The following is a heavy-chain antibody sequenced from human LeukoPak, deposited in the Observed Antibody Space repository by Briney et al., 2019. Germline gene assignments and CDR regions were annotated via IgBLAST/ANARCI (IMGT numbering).Heavy chain of an antibody. J-gene: IGHJ4*02. D-gene: IGHD6-19*01. CDR1: GFTFSSYS. CDR3: AREGHSGWSDY. Sequence: GGSLRLSCAASGFTFSSYSMNWVRQAPGKGLEWVSSISSSSSYIYYADSVKGRFTISRDNAKNSLYLQMNSLRAEDTAVYYCAREGHSGWSDYWGQGTLVTVSS. V-gene: IGHV3-21*01. CDR2: ISSSSSYI.